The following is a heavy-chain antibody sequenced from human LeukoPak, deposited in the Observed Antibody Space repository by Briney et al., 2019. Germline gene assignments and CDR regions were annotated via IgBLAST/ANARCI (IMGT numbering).Heavy chain of an antibody. CDR1: GFTFSSYG. V-gene: IGHV3-30*02. CDR3: AKTRRSYYDFDY. J-gene: IGHJ4*02. D-gene: IGHD1-26*01. Sequence: GGSLRLSCAASGFTFSSYGMHWVRQAPGKGLEWVAFIRHDGSNKYYADSVKGRFTISRDNSKNTLYLQMNSLRAEDTAVYYCAKTRRSYYDFDYWGQGTLVTVSS. CDR2: IRHDGSNK.